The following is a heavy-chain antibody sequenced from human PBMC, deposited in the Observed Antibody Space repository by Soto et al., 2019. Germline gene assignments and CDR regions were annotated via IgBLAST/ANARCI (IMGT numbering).Heavy chain of an antibody. CDR3: AKATVEYSSSWPFDY. Sequence: PGGSLRLSCAASGFTFSSYALSWVRQAPGRGLEWISAISGSGSSRYYADSVKGRFTISRDNSKNTLYLLINSLRAEDTAVYYCAKATVEYSSSWPFDYWGQGTQVTVSS. D-gene: IGHD6-13*01. CDR1: GFTFSSYA. CDR2: ISGSGSSR. V-gene: IGHV3-23*01. J-gene: IGHJ4*02.